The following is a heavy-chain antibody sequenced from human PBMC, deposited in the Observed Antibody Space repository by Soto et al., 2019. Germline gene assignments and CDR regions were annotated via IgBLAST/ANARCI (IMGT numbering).Heavy chain of an antibody. V-gene: IGHV3-30*18. CDR1: GFTFSDYA. CDR3: AKGGRQWLVTSDFNY. Sequence: VQLVESEGGVVQPGRSLRLSCAASGFTFSDYAMHWVRQAPGKGLEWVAVVSHDGRNTHYADSVKGRFTISRDSSKNTVSLEMTGLRAEDTAVYYCAKGGRQWLVTSDFNYWGQGALVTVSS. D-gene: IGHD6-19*01. J-gene: IGHJ4*02. CDR2: VSHDGRNT.